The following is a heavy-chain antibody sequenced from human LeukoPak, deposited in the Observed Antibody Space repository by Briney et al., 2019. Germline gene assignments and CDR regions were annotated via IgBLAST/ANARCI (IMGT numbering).Heavy chain of an antibody. CDR2: INPNSGGT. V-gene: IGHV1-2*02. CDR1: GYTFTGYY. Sequence: ASVKVSCKASGYTFTGYYMHWVRQAPGQGLEWMGWINPNSGGTNYAQKFQGRVTMTRDTSISTAYMELSRLRSDDTAVYYCARDNPEVATFDYWGQGTLVTVSS. CDR3: ARDNPEVATFDY. D-gene: IGHD5-24*01. J-gene: IGHJ4*02.